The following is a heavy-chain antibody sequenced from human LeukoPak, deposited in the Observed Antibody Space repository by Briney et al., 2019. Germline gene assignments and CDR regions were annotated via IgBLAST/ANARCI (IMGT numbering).Heavy chain of an antibody. CDR1: GFTFSSYG. J-gene: IGHJ4*02. D-gene: IGHD3-3*01. Sequence: PGGSLRLSCAASGFTFSSYGMHWVRQAPGKGLEWVAFIRYDGSNKYYADPVKGRFTISRDNSKNTLYLQMNSLRAEDTAVYYCAGHYYDFWSGYADYWGQGTLVTVSS. CDR2: IRYDGSNK. V-gene: IGHV3-30*02. CDR3: AGHYYDFWSGYADY.